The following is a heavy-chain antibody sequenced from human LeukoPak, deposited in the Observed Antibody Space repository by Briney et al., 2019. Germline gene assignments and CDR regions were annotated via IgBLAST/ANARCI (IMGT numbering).Heavy chain of an antibody. Sequence: GGSLRLSCAASGISVSSNYMNWVRQAPGKGLEWVSVIYSGGSTYYADSVKGRFTISRDNSKNTLYLHMNSLRAEDTAVYYCARDMSPWETRNPDAFDIWGQGTMVTVSS. CDR2: IYSGGST. CDR3: ARDMSPWETRNPDAFDI. CDR1: GISVSSNY. V-gene: IGHV3-53*01. D-gene: IGHD1-14*01. J-gene: IGHJ3*02.